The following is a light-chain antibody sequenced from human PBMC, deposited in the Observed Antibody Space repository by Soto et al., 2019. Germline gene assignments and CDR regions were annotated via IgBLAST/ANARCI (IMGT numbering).Light chain of an antibody. CDR2: DAS. J-gene: IGKJ2*01. Sequence: DIQMTQSPATLSASVGDSVTITCRASQSISHWLAWYQQKPGKAPKFLIYDASSLESGVPSRFSGSGSGTEFTLTISSLQPDDFATYYCQQYDSYSYTFGQGTKVDIK. V-gene: IGKV1-5*01. CDR3: QQYDSYSYT. CDR1: QSISHW.